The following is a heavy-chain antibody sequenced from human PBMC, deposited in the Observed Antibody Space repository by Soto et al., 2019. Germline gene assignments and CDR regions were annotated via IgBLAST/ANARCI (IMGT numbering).Heavy chain of an antibody. V-gene: IGHV4-30-4*01. CDR2: IYYSGST. D-gene: IGHD3-3*01. J-gene: IGHJ5*02. CDR1: GGSISSGDYY. CDR3: ARQFETIFGVVRGFDP. Sequence: SETLSLTCTVSGGSISSGDYYWSWIRQPPGKGLEWIGYIYYSGSTYYNPSLKSRVTISVDTSKNQFSLKLSSVTAADTAVYYCARQFETIFGVVRGFDPWGQGTLVTVSS.